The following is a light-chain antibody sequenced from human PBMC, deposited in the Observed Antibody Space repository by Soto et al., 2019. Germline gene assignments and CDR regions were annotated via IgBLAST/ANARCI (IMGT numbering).Light chain of an antibody. Sequence: QSALTQPPSASGSPGQSATISCTGTSSDVGGFNYVSWYQHHPGKAPKLMIYEVTKRPSGVPDRFSGSKSGNTASLTVSGLQAEDEADYYCSSFAGSNNVVFGGGTQLTVL. CDR2: EVT. J-gene: IGLJ2*01. CDR3: SSFAGSNNVV. V-gene: IGLV2-8*01. CDR1: SSDVGGFNY.